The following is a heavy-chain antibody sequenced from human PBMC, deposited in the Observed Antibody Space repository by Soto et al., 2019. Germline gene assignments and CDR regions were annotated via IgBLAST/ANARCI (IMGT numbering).Heavy chain of an antibody. CDR3: AKDRQFRSYYESAGHYND. V-gene: IGHV3-23*01. J-gene: IGHJ4*02. D-gene: IGHD3-22*01. CDR2: ISGRGGVR. Sequence: EVQLLESGGGLVQPGGSLRLTCVVSGFNFRKQDMRWVREAPGKGMEWVSGISGRGGVRYYADSVKGRFTISRDNSKNTLDLQMNNLRANDTAVYYCAKDRQFRSYYESAGHYNDWGQGTLVTVSS. CDR1: GFNFRKQD.